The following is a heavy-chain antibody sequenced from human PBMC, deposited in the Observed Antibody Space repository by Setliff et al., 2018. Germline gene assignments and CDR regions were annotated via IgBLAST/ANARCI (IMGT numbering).Heavy chain of an antibody. V-gene: IGHV4-39*02. CDR3: ARRDSTGYYGYSFDF. CDR1: GDSISRSTYY. CDR2: VDHSGNT. Sequence: KTSETLSLTCTVSGDSISRSTYYWGWIRQSPGKGLDWIGTVDHSGNTFYNPSLKSRVTISVDTSKNRFSLKLTSVSAADTTVYYCARRDSTGYYGYSFDFWGQGTLVTVSS. D-gene: IGHD3-22*01. J-gene: IGHJ4*02.